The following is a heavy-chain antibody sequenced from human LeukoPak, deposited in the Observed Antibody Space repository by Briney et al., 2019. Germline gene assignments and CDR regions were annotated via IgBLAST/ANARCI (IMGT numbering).Heavy chain of an antibody. D-gene: IGHD1-26*01. CDR1: GFTFSNYA. J-gene: IGHJ4*02. CDR2: ISGGST. CDR3: AKTEGSGSYYGIDY. V-gene: IGHV3-23*01. Sequence: GGSLRVSCAASGFTFSNYAMSWVRQAPGKGLEWVSGISGGSTYYADSVKGRFTISRDNSKDTLYLQMNTLRAEDTAVYYCAKTEGSGSYYGIDYWGQGTLVTVSS.